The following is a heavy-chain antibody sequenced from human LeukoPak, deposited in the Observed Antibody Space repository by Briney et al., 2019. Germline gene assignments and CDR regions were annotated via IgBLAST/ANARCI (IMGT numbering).Heavy chain of an antibody. D-gene: IGHD4-11*01. CDR1: RFTFSTFA. CDR2: LSYDGSNK. J-gene: IGHJ4*02. Sequence: GGSLRLYCAACRFTFSTFAVQWVRQAPGREREGGAVLSYDGSNKDYAYSGKGRFTISEDKSKNTMYLQMNSLRAEDTAVYYSARGKYSNYFHYFDYWGQGTLVTVSS. V-gene: IGHV3-30*01. CDR3: ARGKYSNYFHYFDY.